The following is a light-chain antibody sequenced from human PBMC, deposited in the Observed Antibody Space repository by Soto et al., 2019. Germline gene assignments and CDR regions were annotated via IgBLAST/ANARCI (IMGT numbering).Light chain of an antibody. CDR3: QQYHSLWT. V-gene: IGKV1-5*03. CDR2: KAS. CDR1: ESISHW. J-gene: IGKJ1*01. Sequence: DIQMTQSPSTLSASVGDRVTITWRASESISHWLAWFQQKPGKVPKLLIHKASSLESGVPSRFSGSGSETEFTLTVSSLQPDDFATYYCQQYHSLWTFGQGTKVDIK.